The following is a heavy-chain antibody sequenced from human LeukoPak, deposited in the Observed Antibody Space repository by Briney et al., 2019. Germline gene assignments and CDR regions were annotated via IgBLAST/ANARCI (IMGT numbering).Heavy chain of an antibody. CDR3: AREDYYDSSEGAFDI. CDR1: GGSISSGDYY. J-gene: IGHJ3*02. V-gene: IGHV4-30-4*01. Sequence: PSETLSLTCTVSGGSISSGDYYWSSIRQPPGKGLEWIGYIYYSGSTYYNPSLKSRVTISVDTSKNQFSLKLSSVTAADTAVYYCAREDYYDSSEGAFDIWGQGTMVTVSS. D-gene: IGHD3-22*01. CDR2: IYYSGST.